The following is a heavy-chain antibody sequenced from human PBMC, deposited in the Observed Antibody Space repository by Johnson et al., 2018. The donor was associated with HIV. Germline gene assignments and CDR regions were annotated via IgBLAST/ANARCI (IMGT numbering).Heavy chain of an antibody. Sequence: VHLVESGGGLVQPGGSLRLSCAASGFTFSSYAMSWVRQAPGKGLECLSYITSSGSSVYYTDSVKGRFTISRDNSKNTLYLQMNSLRAEDTAVYYCARSQVAATSEGAFDIWGQGTMVTVSS. V-gene: IGHV3-48*01. D-gene: IGHD2-15*01. CDR2: ITSSGSSV. CDR1: GFTFSSYA. J-gene: IGHJ3*02. CDR3: ARSQVAATSEGAFDI.